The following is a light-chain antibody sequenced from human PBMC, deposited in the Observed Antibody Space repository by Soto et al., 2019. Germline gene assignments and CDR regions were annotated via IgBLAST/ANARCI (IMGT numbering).Light chain of an antibody. CDR2: EVS. CDR1: SSDVGGYNY. V-gene: IGLV2-14*01. J-gene: IGLJ2*01. CDR3: SSYTSSSTVV. Sequence: QSAPTQPASVSGSPGQSITISCTGTSSDVGGYNYVSWYQQHPGKAPKLMIYEVSNRPSGVSNRFSGSKSGNTASLTISGLQAEDEGDYYCSSYTSSSTVVFGGGTKVTVL.